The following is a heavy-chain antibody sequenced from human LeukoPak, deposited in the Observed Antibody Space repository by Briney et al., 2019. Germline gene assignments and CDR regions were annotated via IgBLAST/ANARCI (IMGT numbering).Heavy chain of an antibody. J-gene: IGHJ6*03. D-gene: IGHD6-25*01. Sequence: GGSLRLSCAASGFTFSSYTMNWVRQPPGKGLEWVSNIGTSSTTIYYADSVKGRFTISRDNAKNSLYLQMNSLRADDTAVYYCARFAAGGSYYYYMDVWGKGTTVTISS. CDR3: ARFAAGGSYYYYMDV. V-gene: IGHV3-48*01. CDR1: GFTFSSYT. CDR2: IGTSSTTI.